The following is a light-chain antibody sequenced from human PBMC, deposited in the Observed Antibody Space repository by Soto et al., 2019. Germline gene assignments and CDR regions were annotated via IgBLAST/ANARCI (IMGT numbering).Light chain of an antibody. Sequence: QSALTQPPSASGTPGQRVTISCSGSNSNIGSNTVNWYQQLPGTAPKLLIYSNNQRPSGVPDRFSGSKSGTSASLAISGLQSEDEADYYCAAWDDSLNGVVFGGGTKVTVL. CDR3: AAWDDSLNGVV. V-gene: IGLV1-44*01. J-gene: IGLJ2*01. CDR2: SNN. CDR1: NSNIGSNT.